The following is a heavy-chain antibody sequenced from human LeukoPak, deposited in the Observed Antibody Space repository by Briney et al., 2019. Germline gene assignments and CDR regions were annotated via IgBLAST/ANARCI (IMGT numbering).Heavy chain of an antibody. V-gene: IGHV4-61*10. CDR2: INHSGST. CDR1: GGSISSDSYF. Sequence: SETLSLTCTVSGGSISSDSYFWSWIRQPAGKGLEWIGEINHSGSTNYNPSLKSRVTISVDTSKNQFSLKLSSVTAADTAVYYCARGRSPGRSVGVDYWGQGTLVTVSS. D-gene: IGHD3-3*01. CDR3: ARGRSPGRSVGVDY. J-gene: IGHJ4*02.